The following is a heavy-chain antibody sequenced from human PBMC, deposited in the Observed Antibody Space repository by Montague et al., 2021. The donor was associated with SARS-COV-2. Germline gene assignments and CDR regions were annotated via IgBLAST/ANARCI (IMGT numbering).Heavy chain of an antibody. J-gene: IGHJ3*02. CDR3: ARDSGYYDSSGYSYDAFDI. CDR1: GGSISSGGYY. Sequence: TLSLTCTVSGGSISSGGYYWSWIRQHPWKGLEWIGYIYHTGSTHYNPSLKSRVTISKETSKNHFSLNLSSVTAADSAVYYCARDSGYYDSSGYSYDAFDIWGQGTKVTVSS. V-gene: IGHV4-31*03. CDR2: IYHTGST. D-gene: IGHD3-22*01.